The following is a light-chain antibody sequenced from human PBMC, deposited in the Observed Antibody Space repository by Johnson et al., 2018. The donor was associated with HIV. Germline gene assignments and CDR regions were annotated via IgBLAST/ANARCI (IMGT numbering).Light chain of an antibody. Sequence: QSVLKQPPSVSAAPGQKVTISCSGSSSNIENNYVSWYQQLPGAAPKVLIYENNKRPSGIPDRFSGSKSGTSATLGITGLQTGDEADYYCGTWDSSLSAGRVFGTGTKVTFL. CDR2: ENN. CDR1: SSNIENNY. CDR3: GTWDSSLSAGRV. V-gene: IGLV1-51*02. J-gene: IGLJ1*01.